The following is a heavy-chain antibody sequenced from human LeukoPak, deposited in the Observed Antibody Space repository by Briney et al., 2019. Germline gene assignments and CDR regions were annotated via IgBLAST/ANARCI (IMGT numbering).Heavy chain of an antibody. D-gene: IGHD3-9*01. V-gene: IGHV4-59*08. Sequence: SETLSLTCTVSSSSIYNYYWSWIRQPPGKRLESIGYIDYTGGTNYNPSLKSRVTISVDTSKNQFSLKLTSVTAADTAVYYCARQGGDILTGYLDYWGQGTLVTVSS. CDR2: IDYTGGT. CDR1: SSSIYNYY. J-gene: IGHJ4*02. CDR3: ARQGGDILTGYLDY.